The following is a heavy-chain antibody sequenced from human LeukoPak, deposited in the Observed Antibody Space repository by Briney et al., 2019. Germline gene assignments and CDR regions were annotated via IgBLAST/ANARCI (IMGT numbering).Heavy chain of an antibody. Sequence: GASVKVSCKASGYTFTGYYMHWVRQAPGQGLEWMGWMNPNSGNTGYAQKFQGRVTMTRNTSISTAYMELSSLRSEDTAVYYCARKGGSYRRGDYFDYWGQGTLVTVSS. J-gene: IGHJ4*02. CDR3: ARKGGSYRRGDYFDY. CDR1: GYTFTGYY. V-gene: IGHV1-8*02. CDR2: MNPNSGNT. D-gene: IGHD1-26*01.